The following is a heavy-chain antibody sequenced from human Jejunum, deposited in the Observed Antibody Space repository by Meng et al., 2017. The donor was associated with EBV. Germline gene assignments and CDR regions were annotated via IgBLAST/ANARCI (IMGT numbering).Heavy chain of an antibody. CDR2: ISGSGTNT. J-gene: IGHJ4*02. Sequence: EVQLVESGGGLVQPGGSLRFSCGASRFTFSSHTMTWVRQAPGKGLEWVATISGSGTNTLYADSVKGRFTISRDNSENTLSLQMNSLRAEDTATYYCAKERVSIIQGAIENWGRGTLVTVSS. V-gene: IGHV3-23*04. CDR1: RFTFSSHT. D-gene: IGHD3-10*01. CDR3: AKERVSIIQGAIEN.